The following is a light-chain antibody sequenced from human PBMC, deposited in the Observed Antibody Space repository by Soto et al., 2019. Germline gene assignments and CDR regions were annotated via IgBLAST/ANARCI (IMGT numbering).Light chain of an antibody. V-gene: IGKV1-5*03. CDR1: QTISSW. J-gene: IGKJ1*01. Sequence: DIQMTQSPSTLSGSVGDRVTITCRASQTISSWLAWYQQKPGKAPKLLIYKASTLKSVVPSRFSGSGSGTEFTLTISSLQPDYFATYYFQHYYSYSEAFGQGTKVELK. CDR2: KAS. CDR3: QHYYSYSEA.